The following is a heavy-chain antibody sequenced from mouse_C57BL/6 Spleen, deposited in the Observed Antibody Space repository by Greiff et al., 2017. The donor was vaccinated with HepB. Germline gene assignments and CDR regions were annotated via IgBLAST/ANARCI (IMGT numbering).Heavy chain of an antibody. CDR1: GFSLTSYG. V-gene: IGHV2-5*01. CDR3: AKNGGNGKGDSYWYFDV. CDR2: IWRGGST. J-gene: IGHJ1*03. Sequence: QVQLQQSGPGLVQPSQSLSITCTVSGFSLTSYGVHWVRQSPGKGLEWLGVIWRGGSTDYNAAFMSRLSITKDNSKSQVFFKMNSLQADDTAIYYCAKNGGNGKGDSYWYFDVWGTGTTVTVSS. D-gene: IGHD2-1*01.